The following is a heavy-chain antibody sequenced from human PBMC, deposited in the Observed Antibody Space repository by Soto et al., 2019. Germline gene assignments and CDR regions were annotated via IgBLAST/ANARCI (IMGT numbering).Heavy chain of an antibody. D-gene: IGHD3-10*01. J-gene: IGHJ2*01. V-gene: IGHV3-23*01. CDR1: GFTFSGYA. Sequence: EVQLLDSGGGLVQPGGSLSLSCAASGFTFSGYALTWVRQAPGKGLEWVSAISGGGDATFYADSVKGRFTISRDNSKTTLYLQMNTLRAEDTAVYYCARKVSGSTGRPDLWYFDLWGRGTLVTVSS. CDR3: ARKVSGSTGRPDLWYFDL. CDR2: ISGGGDAT.